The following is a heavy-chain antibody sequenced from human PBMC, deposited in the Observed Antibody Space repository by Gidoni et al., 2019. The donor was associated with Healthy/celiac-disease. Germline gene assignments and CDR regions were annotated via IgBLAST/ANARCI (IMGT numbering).Heavy chain of an antibody. J-gene: IGHJ4*02. CDR1: GYSISRGYY. CDR3: ARDRPGDDILTGYFDY. V-gene: IGHV4-38-2*02. CDR2: IYHSGST. D-gene: IGHD3-9*01. Sequence: QVQLQESGPGLVKPSETLSLTCTVSGYSISRGYYWGWIRQPPGKGLEWIGSIYHSGSTYYNPSLKSRVTISVDTSKNQFSLKLSSVTAADTAVYYCARDRPGDDILTGYFDYWGQGTLVTVSS.